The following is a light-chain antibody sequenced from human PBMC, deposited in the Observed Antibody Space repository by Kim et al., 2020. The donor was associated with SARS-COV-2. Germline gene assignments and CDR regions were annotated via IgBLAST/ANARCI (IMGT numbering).Light chain of an antibody. Sequence: DIQMTQSPSSLSASVGDTVTITCRSSHDISNFLAWYQEKPGKVPKLLIYDASVLQSGVPSRFSGSGSGTDFTLTISSLQPEDVATYYCQRCICAPWTFGQGTKVDIK. CDR3: QRCICAPWT. CDR2: DAS. CDR1: HDISNF. V-gene: IGKV1-27*01. J-gene: IGKJ1*01.